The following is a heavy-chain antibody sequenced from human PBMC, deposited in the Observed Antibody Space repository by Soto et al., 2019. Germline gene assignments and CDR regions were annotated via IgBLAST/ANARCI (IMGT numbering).Heavy chain of an antibody. J-gene: IGHJ4*02. CDR1: GGTFSSYA. V-gene: IGHV1-69*01. D-gene: IGHD5-18*01. CDR2: ILPIFGTT. CDR3: ARAQRGDKAMACFDY. Sequence: QVQLVQSGAEVKKPGSSVKVSCKASGGTFSSYAISWVRQAPGQGLECMGGILPIFGTTNYAQKFQGRVTITADESTSTAYMERSSLRSEDTAVYYCARAQRGDKAMACFDYWGQGTLVTVSS.